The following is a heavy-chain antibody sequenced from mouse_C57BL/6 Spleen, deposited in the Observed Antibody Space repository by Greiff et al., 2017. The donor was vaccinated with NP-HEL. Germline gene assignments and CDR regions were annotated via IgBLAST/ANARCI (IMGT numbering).Heavy chain of an antibody. Sequence: DVHLVESGGGLVKPGGSLKLSCAASGFTFSSYAMSWVRQTPEKRLEWVATISDGGSYTYYPDNVKGRFTISRDNAKNNLYLQMSHLKSEDTAMYYCARGGYYGSSDYWGQGTTLTVSS. J-gene: IGHJ2*01. CDR3: ARGGYYGSSDY. CDR1: GFTFSSYA. D-gene: IGHD1-1*01. CDR2: ISDGGSYT. V-gene: IGHV5-4*01.